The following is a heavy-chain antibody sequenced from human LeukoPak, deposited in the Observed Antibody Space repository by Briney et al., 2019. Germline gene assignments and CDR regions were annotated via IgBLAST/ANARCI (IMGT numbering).Heavy chain of an antibody. CDR3: ARDSWGEWLLSTFDT. V-gene: IGHV4-4*07. CDR2: IYTSGST. J-gene: IGHJ3*02. Sequence: SETLSLTCTVSGGSMSPYYWSWIRQPAGKGLEWIGRIYTSGSTNYNPSLKSRVTMSVDTSKNQFSLKLSSVTAADTAVYYCARDSWGEWLLSTFDTWGQGTMVTVSS. CDR1: GGSMSPYY. D-gene: IGHD3-3*01.